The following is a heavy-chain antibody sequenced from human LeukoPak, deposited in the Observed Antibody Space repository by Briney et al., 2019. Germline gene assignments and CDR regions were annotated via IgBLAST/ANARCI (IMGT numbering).Heavy chain of an antibody. CDR2: IIPIFGTA. Sequence: EASVKVSCKASGGTFSSYAISWVRQAPGQGLEWMGGIIPIFGTANYAQKFQGRVTITADESTSTAYMELSSLRSEDTAVYYCARGGVPTSYGSGSELGLDYWGQGTLVTVSS. J-gene: IGHJ4*02. CDR1: GGTFSSYA. V-gene: IGHV1-69*13. CDR3: ARGGVPTSYGSGSELGLDY. D-gene: IGHD3-10*01.